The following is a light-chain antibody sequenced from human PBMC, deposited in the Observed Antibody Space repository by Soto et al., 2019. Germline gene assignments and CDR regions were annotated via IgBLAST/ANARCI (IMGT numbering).Light chain of an antibody. J-gene: IGKJ5*01. CDR3: QQYIRYPLT. CDR2: KAS. Sequence: DIPMTQSPSTLSASVGDRVTITCRARQSISSWLAWYQQKPEKAPNLLIYKASSLESGVPSRFSANGSGTEFTLNISSLQPDDFATYYCQQYIRYPLTFGQGTRLEI. V-gene: IGKV1-5*03. CDR1: QSISSW.